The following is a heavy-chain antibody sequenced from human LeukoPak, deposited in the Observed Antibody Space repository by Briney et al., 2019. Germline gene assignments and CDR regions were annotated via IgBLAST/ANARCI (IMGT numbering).Heavy chain of an antibody. CDR2: FNTNSGGT. V-gene: IGHV1-2*02. D-gene: IGHD3-3*01. J-gene: IGHJ4*02. CDR1: GYTFTGYY. CDR3: EREVGYQDYDFSSCPRLDY. Sequence: ASVKVSCTASGYTFTGYYMHWVRQAPGQGLEWRGWFNTNSGGTNYAQKFQGRVTMTRDTSLSTAYMDQSRLRSDNTAVYYCEREVGYQDYDFSSCPRLDYWGQGTMVTVSS.